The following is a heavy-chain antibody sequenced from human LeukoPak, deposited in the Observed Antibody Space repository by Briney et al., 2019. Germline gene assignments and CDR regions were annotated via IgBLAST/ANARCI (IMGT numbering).Heavy chain of an antibody. D-gene: IGHD6-13*01. Sequence: SETLSLTCTVSGGSISSYYWNWIRQPAGKGLEWIGRIHTSGSTNYNPSLKSRVTMSVDTSKNKFSLKLSSVTAADTAVYYCARAYSSSWYFNWFDPWGQGTLVTVSS. J-gene: IGHJ5*02. V-gene: IGHV4-4*07. CDR3: ARAYSSSWYFNWFDP. CDR2: IHTSGST. CDR1: GGSISSYY.